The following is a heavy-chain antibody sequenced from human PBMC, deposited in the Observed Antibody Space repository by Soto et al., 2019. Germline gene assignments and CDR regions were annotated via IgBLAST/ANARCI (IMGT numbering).Heavy chain of an antibody. D-gene: IGHD3-22*01. V-gene: IGHV3-21*01. J-gene: IGHJ4*02. Sequence: EVQLVESGGGLVKPGGSLRLSCAASGFTFSSYSMNWVRQAPGKGLEWVSSISSSSSYIYYAGSVKGRFTISRDNAKNSLYLQMNSLRAEDTAVYYCARSDYYDSSGCLDYWGQGTLVTVSS. CDR2: ISSSSSYI. CDR3: ARSDYYDSSGCLDY. CDR1: GFTFSSYS.